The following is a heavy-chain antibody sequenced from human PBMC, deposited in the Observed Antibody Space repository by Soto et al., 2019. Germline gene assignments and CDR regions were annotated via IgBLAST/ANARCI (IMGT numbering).Heavy chain of an antibody. D-gene: IGHD1-1*01. CDR1: GGSISSSNC. CDR2: IYHSGST. Sequence: SETLSLTCAVSGGSISSSNCWSWVRQPPGKGLEWIGEIYHSGSTNYNPSLKSRVTISVDKSKNQFSLKLSSVTAADTAVYYYASWALESSANWFDPWGQGTLVTVSS. J-gene: IGHJ5*02. CDR3: ASWALESSANWFDP. V-gene: IGHV4-4*02.